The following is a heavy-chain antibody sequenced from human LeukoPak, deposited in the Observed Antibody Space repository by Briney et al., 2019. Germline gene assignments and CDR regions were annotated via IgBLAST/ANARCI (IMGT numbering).Heavy chain of an antibody. Sequence: PGGSLRLSCAASGFTFSSYGMHWVRQAPGKGLEWVAVIWYDGSNKYYADSVKGRFTISRDNSKNTLYLQMNSLRAEDTAVYYCARDPSTYGDEGLDYWGQGTPVTVSS. CDR1: GFTFSSYG. CDR2: IWYDGSNK. D-gene: IGHD4-17*01. CDR3: ARDPSTYGDEGLDY. V-gene: IGHV3-33*01. J-gene: IGHJ4*02.